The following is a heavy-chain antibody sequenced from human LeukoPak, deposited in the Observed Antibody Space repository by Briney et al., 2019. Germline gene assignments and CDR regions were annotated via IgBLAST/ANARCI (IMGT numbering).Heavy chain of an antibody. CDR3: ARVLVTTLDAFDI. Sequence: ASVTVSFKASGYTFTVYYMHWVRQAPGQGLEWMGWINPNSGGTNYAQKFQGRVTMTRDTSISTAYMELSRLRSDDTAVYYCARVLVTTLDAFDIWGQGTMVTVSS. CDR1: GYTFTVYY. D-gene: IGHD3-22*01. V-gene: IGHV1-2*02. J-gene: IGHJ3*02. CDR2: INPNSGGT.